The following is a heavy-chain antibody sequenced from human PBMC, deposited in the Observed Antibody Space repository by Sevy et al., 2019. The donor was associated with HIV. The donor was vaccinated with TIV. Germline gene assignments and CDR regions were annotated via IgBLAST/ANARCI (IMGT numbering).Heavy chain of an antibody. CDR3: AGRGRIDDSSGYYEYYFDY. J-gene: IGHJ4*02. D-gene: IGHD3-22*01. V-gene: IGHV4-39*01. CDR2: IYYSGST. CDR1: GGSISSSSYY. Sequence: SETLSLTCTVSGGSISSSSYYWGWIRQPPGKGLEWIGSIYYSGSTYYNPSLKSRVTISVDTSKNQFSLKLSSVTAAETGVYYCAGRGRIDDSSGYYEYYFDYWGQGTLVTVSS.